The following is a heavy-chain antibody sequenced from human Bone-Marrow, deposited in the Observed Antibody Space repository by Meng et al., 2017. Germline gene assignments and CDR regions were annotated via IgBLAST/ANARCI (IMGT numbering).Heavy chain of an antibody. D-gene: IGHD4-17*01. CDR2: IKQDGSEK. CDR1: GFTFSNYW. Sequence: GESLKISCAASGFTFSNYWLSWLRQAPGKGLEWLANIKQDGSEKYYIDSVKGRFTISRDNARNSLYVQMNSLRAEDTALYYCATSTVTTVIGAFDIWGKG. CDR3: ATSTVTTVIGAFDI. V-gene: IGHV3-7*03. J-gene: IGHJ3*02.